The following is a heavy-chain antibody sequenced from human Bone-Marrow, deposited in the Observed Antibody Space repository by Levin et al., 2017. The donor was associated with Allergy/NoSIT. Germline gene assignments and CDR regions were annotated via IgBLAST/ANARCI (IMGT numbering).Heavy chain of an antibody. J-gene: IGHJ3*02. Sequence: GGSLRLSCAASGFTFSSYGMHWVRQAPGKGLEWVAVISYDGSNKYYADSVKGRFTISRDNSKNTLYLQMNSLRAEDTAVYYCAKQTGVGATAPFDIWGQGTMVTVSS. CDR1: GFTFSSYG. V-gene: IGHV3-30*18. CDR3: AKQTGVGATAPFDI. D-gene: IGHD1-26*01. CDR2: ISYDGSNK.